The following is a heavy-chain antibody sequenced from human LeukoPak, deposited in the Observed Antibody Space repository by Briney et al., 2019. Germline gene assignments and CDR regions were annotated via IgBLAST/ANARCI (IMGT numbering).Heavy chain of an antibody. Sequence: SGPTLVNPTQTLTLTCTFSGFSLSTSGVGVGWSRQPTGKALEWLAIMYWDDDERHSPSLKSRLTITKDTSKNQVVLTMTNMDPVDTATYYCAHSWRSQGCNGGSCYEFHYWGQGTLVAVSS. J-gene: IGHJ4*02. D-gene: IGHD2-15*01. CDR1: GFSLSTSGVG. CDR3: AHSWRSQGCNGGSCYEFHY. V-gene: IGHV2-5*02. CDR2: MYWDDDE.